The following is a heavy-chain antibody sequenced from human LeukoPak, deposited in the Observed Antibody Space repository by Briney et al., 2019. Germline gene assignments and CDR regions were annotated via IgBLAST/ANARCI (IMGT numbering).Heavy chain of an antibody. V-gene: IGHV4-34*01. D-gene: IGHD5-18*01. CDR2: IYHSGST. CDR3: ARTTEGGYTYGYFYYYYMDV. J-gene: IGHJ6*03. CDR1: GGSFDDYH. Sequence: SETLSLTCEVNGGSFDDYHWTWIRQSPGKGLEWIGSIYHSGSTYYYPSLKSRVTISVDTSKNQFSLKLSSVTAADTAVYYCARTTEGGYTYGYFYYYYMDVWGKGTTVTISS.